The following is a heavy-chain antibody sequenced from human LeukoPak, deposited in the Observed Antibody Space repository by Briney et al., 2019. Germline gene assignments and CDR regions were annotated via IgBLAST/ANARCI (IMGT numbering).Heavy chain of an antibody. CDR1: YGSISAYY. D-gene: IGHD2-8*01. Sequence: PSETLSLTCTVSYGSISAYYWSWIRRPAGRGLEWIGRVHIDGSTNYNPSLKSRLTMPLDTSKNQFSLTLNSLTAADTAVYYCARSSPAGVNFDSWGQGMLVTVSS. J-gene: IGHJ4*02. V-gene: IGHV4-4*07. CDR3: ARSSPAGVNFDS. CDR2: VHIDGST.